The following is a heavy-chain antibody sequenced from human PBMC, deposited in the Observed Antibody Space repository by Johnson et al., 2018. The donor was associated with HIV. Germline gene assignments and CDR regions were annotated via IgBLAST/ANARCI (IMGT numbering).Heavy chain of an antibody. Sequence: QVQLVESGGGVVQPGRSLRLSCAASGFSFSSYAMHWVRQAPGKGLEWVAVVSYDGSERYYADSVKGRFTISRDSSKNTLYLQMNSLRAEDTALYYCARDPTIAWDLKGDAFDIWGQGTMVTVSS. CDR2: VSYDGSER. J-gene: IGHJ3*02. CDR3: ARDPTIAWDLKGDAFDI. D-gene: IGHD1-26*01. CDR1: GFSFSSYA. V-gene: IGHV3-30*04.